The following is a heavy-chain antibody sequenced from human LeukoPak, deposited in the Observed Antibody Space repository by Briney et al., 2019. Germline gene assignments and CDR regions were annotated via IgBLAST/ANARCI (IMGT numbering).Heavy chain of an antibody. V-gene: IGHV4-34*01. CDR1: GGSFSGYY. CDR3: ARGPYCSGGSCYARTFDY. Sequence: PSETLSLTCAVYGGSFSGYYWSWIRQPPGKGLEWIGEINHSGSTNYNPSLKSRVAISVDTSKNQFSLKLSSVTAADTAVYYCARGPYCSGGSCYARTFDYWGQGTLVTFSS. D-gene: IGHD2-15*01. J-gene: IGHJ4*02. CDR2: INHSGST.